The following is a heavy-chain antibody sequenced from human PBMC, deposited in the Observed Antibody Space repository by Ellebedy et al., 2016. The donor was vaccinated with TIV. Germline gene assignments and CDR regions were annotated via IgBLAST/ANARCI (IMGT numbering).Heavy chain of an antibody. D-gene: IGHD6-13*01. CDR2: ISAYNGNT. CDR1: GYTFTSYG. Sequence: ASVKVSXXASGYTFTSYGISWVRQAPGQGLEWMGWISAYNGNTNYAQKLQGRVTMTTDTSTSTAYMELRSLRSDDTAVYYCASHIAAAGTGRYYYGMDVWGQGTTVTVSS. CDR3: ASHIAAAGTGRYYYGMDV. V-gene: IGHV1-18*04. J-gene: IGHJ6*02.